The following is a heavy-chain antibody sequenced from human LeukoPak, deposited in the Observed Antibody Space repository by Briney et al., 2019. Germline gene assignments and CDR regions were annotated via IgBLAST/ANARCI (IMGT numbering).Heavy chain of an antibody. CDR1: GYTFTSYY. Sequence: GASVKVSCKASGYTFTSYYMHWVRQAPGQGLEWMGIINPSGGSTTYAQKFQGRVTMTRDTSTSTVYMELSSLRSEDTAVYYCASHSAQDYDTLSLWGQGTLVTVSS. J-gene: IGHJ4*02. CDR3: ASHSAQDYDTLSL. V-gene: IGHV1-46*01. D-gene: IGHD3-9*01. CDR2: INPSGGST.